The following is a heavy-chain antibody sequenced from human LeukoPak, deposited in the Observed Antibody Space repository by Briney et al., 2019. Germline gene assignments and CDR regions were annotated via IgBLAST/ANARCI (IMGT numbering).Heavy chain of an antibody. CDR3: ARGWIKQWLVYYFDY. Sequence: PGESLRLSCAASGFTFSSYWMSWVRQAPGKGLEWVANIKQDGSEKYYVDSVQGRFTISRDNAKNSLYLQVNSLRAEDTAVYYCARGWIKQWLVYYFDYWGQGTLVTVSS. CDR2: IKQDGSEK. D-gene: IGHD6-19*01. CDR1: GFTFSSYW. J-gene: IGHJ4*02. V-gene: IGHV3-7*01.